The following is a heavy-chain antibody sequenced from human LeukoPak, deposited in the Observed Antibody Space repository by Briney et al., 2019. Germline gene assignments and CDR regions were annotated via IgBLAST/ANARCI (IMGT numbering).Heavy chain of an antibody. J-gene: IGHJ5*02. D-gene: IGHD2-2*01. Sequence: SVKVSCKASGGTFSSYAISWVRQAPGQGLEWMGGIVPIFGTANYAQKFQGRVTITTDESTSTAYMELSSLRSEDTAVYYCARGGCSSTSCLNWFDPWGQGTLVTVSS. V-gene: IGHV1-69*05. CDR2: IVPIFGTA. CDR3: ARGGCSSTSCLNWFDP. CDR1: GGTFSSYA.